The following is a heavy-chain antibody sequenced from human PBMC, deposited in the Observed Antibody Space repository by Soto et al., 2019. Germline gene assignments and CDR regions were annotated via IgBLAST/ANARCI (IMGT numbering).Heavy chain of an antibody. J-gene: IGHJ4*02. CDR3: AKVGTHIED. Sequence: VQLVESGGGLVQPGRSLRLSCAASGFTFDDYAMHWVRQAPGKGLEWVSGISWNGGNIGYADSVKGRFTISRDNAKKYLYLQMNSLRPEDTALYYCAKVGTHIEDWGQGTLVSVSS. CDR2: ISWNGGNI. CDR1: GFTFDDYA. V-gene: IGHV3-9*01. D-gene: IGHD7-27*01.